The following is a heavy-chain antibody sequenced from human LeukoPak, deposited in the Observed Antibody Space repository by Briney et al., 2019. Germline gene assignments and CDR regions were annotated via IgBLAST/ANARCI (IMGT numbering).Heavy chain of an antibody. D-gene: IGHD7-27*01. CDR2: IKQDGSEK. Sequence: PGGSLRLSCAASGFTFSSYWMSWVRKAPGKGLEWVANIKQDGSEKYYVGSVKGRFTISRDNAKNSLYLQMNSLRAEDTAVYYCARSGGGELGIPYDYFDYWGQGTLVTVSS. CDR3: ARSGGGELGIPYDYFDY. CDR1: GFTFSSYW. J-gene: IGHJ4*02. V-gene: IGHV3-7*01.